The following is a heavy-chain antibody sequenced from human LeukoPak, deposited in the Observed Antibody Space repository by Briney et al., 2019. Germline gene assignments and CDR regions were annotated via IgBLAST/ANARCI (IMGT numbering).Heavy chain of an antibody. CDR1: GYIFTSYS. Sequence: SVKVSCKASGYIFTSYSMHWVRRAPGQGLEWMGGIIPIFGTTNYAQKFQDRVTITADKSTSTAYMELSSLRSEDTAVYYCARVVGLTGYSSSWYSGYYYYMDVWGKGTTVTVSS. CDR3: ARVVGLTGYSSSWYSGYYYYMDV. V-gene: IGHV1-69*06. D-gene: IGHD6-13*01. CDR2: IIPIFGTT. J-gene: IGHJ6*03.